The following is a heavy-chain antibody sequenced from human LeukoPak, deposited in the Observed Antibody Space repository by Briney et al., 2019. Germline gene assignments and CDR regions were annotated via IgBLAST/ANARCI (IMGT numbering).Heavy chain of an antibody. CDR3: ARDRSGLAAAGKYDY. V-gene: IGHV1-8*01. CDR2: INLNSGRT. D-gene: IGHD6-13*01. CDR1: DYTFTISD. J-gene: IGHJ4*02. Sequence: GASVKVSCKSSDYTFTISDINWVRQAAGQGLGWMGWINLNSGRTGYAKKFQGRVTITANNTINTAYMQLRSLRLDDTAVYYCARDRSGLAAAGKYDYWGQGTLITVSS.